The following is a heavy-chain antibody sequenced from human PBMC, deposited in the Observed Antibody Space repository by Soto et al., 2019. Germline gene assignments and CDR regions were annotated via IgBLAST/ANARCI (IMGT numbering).Heavy chain of an antibody. Sequence: SETLSLTCTVSGDSISDSTDYWAWLRQPPGRGLEWIGYIYDTSETSYNPSLKSRVTISADTSRNQFSLKLTSVSAADTAIYFCALHRYRFHFQHAIDVWGQGTVVTVSS. V-gene: IGHV4-39*01. J-gene: IGHJ3*01. CDR2: IYDTSET. CDR3: ALHRYRFHFQHAIDV. D-gene: IGHD5-12*01. CDR1: GDSISDSTDY.